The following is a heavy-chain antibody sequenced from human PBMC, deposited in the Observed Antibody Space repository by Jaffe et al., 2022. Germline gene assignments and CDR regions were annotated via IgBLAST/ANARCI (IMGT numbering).Heavy chain of an antibody. Sequence: QVQLQESGPGLVKPSQTLSLTCTVSGGSISSGSYYWSWIRQPAGKGLEWIGRIYTSGSTNYNPSLKSRVTISVDTSKNQFSLKLSSVTAADTAVYYCARDPSGYSYEDAFDIWGQGTMVTVSS. CDR2: IYTSGST. CDR3: ARDPSGYSYEDAFDI. J-gene: IGHJ3*02. CDR1: GGSISSGSYY. V-gene: IGHV4-61*02. D-gene: IGHD5-18*01.